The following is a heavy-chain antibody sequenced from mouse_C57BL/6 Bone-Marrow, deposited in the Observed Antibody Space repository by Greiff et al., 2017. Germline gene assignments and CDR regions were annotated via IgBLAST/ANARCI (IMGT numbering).Heavy chain of an antibody. Sequence: QVQLQQSGAELARPGASVKLSCKASGYTFTSYGISWVKQRTGQGLEWIGEIYPRSGNTYYNEKFKGKATLTADKSSSTAYMELRSLTSEDSAVYFCATSPLYSGTLYAMDFWCQGPSVTVSS. CDR2: IYPRSGNT. CDR1: GYTFTSYG. J-gene: IGHJ4*01. D-gene: IGHD1-1*01. V-gene: IGHV1-81*01. CDR3: ATSPLYSGTLYAMDF.